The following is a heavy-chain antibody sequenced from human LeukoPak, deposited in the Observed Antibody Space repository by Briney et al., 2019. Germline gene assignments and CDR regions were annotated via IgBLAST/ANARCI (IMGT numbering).Heavy chain of an antibody. D-gene: IGHD3-10*01. CDR1: GYTFTGYY. Sequence: ASVKVSCKASGYTFTGYYIHWVRQAPGRELEWMGWINPNSGGTNYTQKFQGRVTLTRDTSISSAYMELNRLRSDDTAVYYCARDHSGTYYIDALDIWGQGTMVTVSS. J-gene: IGHJ3*02. CDR2: INPNSGGT. V-gene: IGHV1-2*02. CDR3: ARDHSGTYYIDALDI.